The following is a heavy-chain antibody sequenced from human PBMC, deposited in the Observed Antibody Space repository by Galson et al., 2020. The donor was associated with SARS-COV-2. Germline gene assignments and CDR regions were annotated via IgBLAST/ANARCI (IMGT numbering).Heavy chain of an antibody. J-gene: IGHJ4*02. V-gene: IGHV6-1*01. CDR3: ARGPRFGELLSPLDY. D-gene: IGHD3-10*01. Sequence: WYNDYAESVKSRITINPDTSENQFSLQLNSVTTEDTAVYYCARGPRFGELLSPLDYWGQGTLVTVSS. CDR2: WYN.